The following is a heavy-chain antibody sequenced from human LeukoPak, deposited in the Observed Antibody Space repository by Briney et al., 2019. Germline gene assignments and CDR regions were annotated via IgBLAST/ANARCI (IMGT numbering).Heavy chain of an antibody. CDR3: VKAGNYDILTGYYNVPPFDY. D-gene: IGHD3-9*01. V-gene: IGHV3-64D*06. CDR1: GFTFSSYA. Sequence: PGGSLRLSCSVSGFTFSSYAMLWVRQAPGRGLEYVSSISSNGGSTYYADSVKSRFTISRDNSKNTLYLQMSSLRAEDTAVYYCVKAGNYDILTGYYNVPPFDYWGQGTLVTVSS. J-gene: IGHJ4*02. CDR2: ISSNGGST.